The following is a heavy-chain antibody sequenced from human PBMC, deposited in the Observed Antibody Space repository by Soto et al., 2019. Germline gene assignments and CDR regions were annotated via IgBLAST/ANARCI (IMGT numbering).Heavy chain of an antibody. V-gene: IGHV1-69*06. Sequence: QVQLVQSGAEVKKPGSSVKVSCKASGGTFSSNAISWVRQAPGQGLEWMGGIIPIYASPNYAQNFQGRVTVAADKATRTAYFELSRLKFADSAIYYCAVTVTGSRSPLAHWGRGTLVIVSS. J-gene: IGHJ4*02. CDR2: IIPIYASP. CDR3: AVTVTGSRSPLAH. CDR1: GGTFSSNA. D-gene: IGHD3-9*01.